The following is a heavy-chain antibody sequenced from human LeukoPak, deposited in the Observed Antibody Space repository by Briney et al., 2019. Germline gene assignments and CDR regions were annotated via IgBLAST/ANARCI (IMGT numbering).Heavy chain of an antibody. CDR1: GYSISSGYY. V-gene: IGHV4-38-2*02. CDR3: ARAREDYYGSGSYYIDY. J-gene: IGHJ4*02. Sequence: SETLSLTCTVSGYSISSGYYWGWIRQPPGKGLEWIGSIYHSGSTYYNPSLKSRVTISVDTSKNQFSLKLSSVTAADTAVYYCARAREDYYGSGSYYIDYWGQGTLVTVSS. CDR2: IYHSGST. D-gene: IGHD3-10*01.